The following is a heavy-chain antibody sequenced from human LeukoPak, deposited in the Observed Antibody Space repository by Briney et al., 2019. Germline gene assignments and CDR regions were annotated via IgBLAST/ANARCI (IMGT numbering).Heavy chain of an antibody. CDR1: GFTFSSYS. CDR2: ISSSSSYI. Sequence: GGSLRLSCAASGFTFSSYSMNWVRQAPGKGLEWVSSISSSSSYIYYADSVKGRFTISRDNAKNSLYLQMNSLRAEDTAVYYCARVVVGSSWYYFDYWGLGTLVTVSS. J-gene: IGHJ4*02. CDR3: ARVVVGSSWYYFDY. D-gene: IGHD6-13*01. V-gene: IGHV3-21*01.